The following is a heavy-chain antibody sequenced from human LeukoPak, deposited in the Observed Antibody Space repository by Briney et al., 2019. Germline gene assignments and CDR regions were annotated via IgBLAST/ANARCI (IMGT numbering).Heavy chain of an antibody. D-gene: IGHD3-22*01. CDR2: ISGTGSYK. Sequence: GGSLRLSCAASGFTVNNYEMNWVRQAPGKGLEWVSSISGTGSYKYYADSVKGRFTISRDNAKNSLYLQMNSLRAEDTAVYYCARDFYDTSGYYYDYWGQGTLVTVSS. J-gene: IGHJ4*02. V-gene: IGHV3-21*01. CDR3: ARDFYDTSGYYYDY. CDR1: GFTVNNYE.